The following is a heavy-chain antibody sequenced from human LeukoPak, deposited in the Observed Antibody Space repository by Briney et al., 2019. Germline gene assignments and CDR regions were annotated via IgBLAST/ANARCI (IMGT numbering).Heavy chain of an antibody. J-gene: IGHJ4*02. Sequence: GVSPRLSCVASGFTFSPYWMHWVRQAPGKGLVWVSRITGHGSGTKYTDSVKGRFTISRDNAKHTLYLQMDSLRAEDTGVYYCARFVVTDGDYWGQGALVTVSS. CDR1: GFTFSPYW. V-gene: IGHV3-74*01. CDR2: ITGHGSGT. D-gene: IGHD3-10*01. CDR3: ARFVVTDGDY.